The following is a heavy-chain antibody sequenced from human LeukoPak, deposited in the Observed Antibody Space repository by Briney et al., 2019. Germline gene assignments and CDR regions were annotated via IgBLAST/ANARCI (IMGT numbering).Heavy chain of an antibody. J-gene: IGHJ4*02. CDR3: ARVDCSTSSCPFDY. CDR1: VDSMNNYY. V-gene: IGHV4-59*01. CDR2: IYYSGNT. D-gene: IGHD2-2*01. Sequence: SETLSLTCTVSVDSMNNYYWSWIRQPPGKRLEWIGYIYYSGNTNYSPSLKSRVTMSVDTSKNQFSLKLSSVSAADTAVYYCARVDCSTSSCPFDYWGQGTLVTVSS.